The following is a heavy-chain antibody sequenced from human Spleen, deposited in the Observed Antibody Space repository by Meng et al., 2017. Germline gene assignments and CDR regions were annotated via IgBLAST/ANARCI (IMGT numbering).Heavy chain of an antibody. Sequence: QVQPVQSGPEVKKPGASVKVSCKASDYTFTGYGVSWVRQAPGQGLEWMAWLGAHDGDTSHAPKFQGRVTVSADRPTATAYMELRSLRSDDTAVYYCASGTPGRSYSDYWGQGTLVTVSS. D-gene: IGHD3-10*01. CDR3: ASGTPGRSYSDY. V-gene: IGHV1-18*01. CDR2: LGAHDGDT. J-gene: IGHJ4*02. CDR1: DYTFTGYG.